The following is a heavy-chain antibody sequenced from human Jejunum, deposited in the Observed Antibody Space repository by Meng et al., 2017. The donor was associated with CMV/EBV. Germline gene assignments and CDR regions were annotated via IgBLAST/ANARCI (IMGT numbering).Heavy chain of an antibody. CDR1: GFFSNYW. CDR2: IKADGSEK. V-gene: IGHV3-7*01. D-gene: IGHD4-11*01. Sequence: ASGFFSNYWMSWVRQAPGKGLEWVANIKADGSEKYYVDSVKGRFTISRDNAKNSLFLQMNSLRVEDTAVYYCAREGHYSNYTDFWGQGTLVTVSS. CDR3: AREGHYSNYTDF. J-gene: IGHJ4*02.